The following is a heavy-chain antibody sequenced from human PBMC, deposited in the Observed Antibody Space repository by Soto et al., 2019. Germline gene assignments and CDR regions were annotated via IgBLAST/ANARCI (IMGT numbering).Heavy chain of an antibody. CDR3: AHSPKRGDGYNYESAAFDI. CDR2: IYWDDDK. D-gene: IGHD5-12*01. V-gene: IGHV2-5*02. J-gene: IGHJ3*02. CDR1: GFSLSTSGVG. Sequence: QITLKESGPTLVKPTQTLTLTCTFSGFSLSTSGVGVGWIRQPPGKALEWLALIYWDDDKRYSPSLKSRLTITKDTXXNXVXXTMTNMDPVDTATYYCAHSPKRGDGYNYESAAFDIWGQGTMVTVSS.